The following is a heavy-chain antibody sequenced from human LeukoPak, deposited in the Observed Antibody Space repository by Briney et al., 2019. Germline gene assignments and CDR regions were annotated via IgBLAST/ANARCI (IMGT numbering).Heavy chain of an antibody. CDR2: INHSGST. Sequence: SETLFLTCTVNSGTLSGYYWTWIRQSSGKGLEYIGEINHSGSTNYNPSLKSRVTISVDTSKNQFSLKLRSVTAADTAVYYCARRRSSGSYLGRFRDWGQGTLVTVSS. J-gene: IGHJ4*02. V-gene: IGHV4-34*01. D-gene: IGHD3-10*01. CDR3: ARRRSSGSYLGRFRD. CDR1: SGTLSGYY.